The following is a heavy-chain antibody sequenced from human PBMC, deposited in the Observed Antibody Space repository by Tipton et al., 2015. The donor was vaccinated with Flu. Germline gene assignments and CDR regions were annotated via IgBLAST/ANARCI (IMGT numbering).Heavy chain of an antibody. CDR1: GGTFSSYA. D-gene: IGHD5-24*01. V-gene: IGHV1-69*01. J-gene: IGHJ6*03. Sequence: QLVQSGAEVKKPGSSVKVSCKASGGTFSSYAISWVRQAPGQGLEWMGGIIPIFGTANYAQKFQGRVTITADESTSTAYMELSSLRSEDTAVDYCASKDGIRGPYYCYFMDVWGKGTTVTVSS. CDR3: ASKDGIRGPYYCYFMDV. CDR2: IIPIFGTA.